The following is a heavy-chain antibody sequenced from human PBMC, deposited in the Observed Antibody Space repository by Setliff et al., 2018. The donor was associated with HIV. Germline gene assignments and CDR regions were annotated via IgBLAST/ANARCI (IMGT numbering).Heavy chain of an antibody. D-gene: IGHD6-13*01. V-gene: IGHV7-4-1*02. Sequence: ASVKVSCKASGYTFTTYAMNWVRQAPGQGLEWMGWINTNTGNPTYAQGFTGRFVFSLDTSVSTAYLQISSLKAEDTAVYYCAREGPRSGWYLKALGYWGQGTLGTVSS. J-gene: IGHJ4*02. CDR1: GYTFTTYA. CDR3: AREGPRSGWYLKALGY. CDR2: INTNTGNP.